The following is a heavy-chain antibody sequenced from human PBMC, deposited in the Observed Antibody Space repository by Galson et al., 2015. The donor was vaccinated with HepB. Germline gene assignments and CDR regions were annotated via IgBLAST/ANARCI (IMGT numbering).Heavy chain of an antibody. Sequence: SLRLSCAASGFTFSSYAMHWVRQAPGKGLEWVAVISYDGSNKYYADSVKGRFTISRDNSKNTLYLQMNSLRAEDTAVYYCARERNLVTGDVLDYWGQGTLVTVSS. CDR1: GFTFSSYA. CDR3: ARERNLVTGDVLDY. D-gene: IGHD7-27*01. J-gene: IGHJ4*02. CDR2: ISYDGSNK. V-gene: IGHV3-30*04.